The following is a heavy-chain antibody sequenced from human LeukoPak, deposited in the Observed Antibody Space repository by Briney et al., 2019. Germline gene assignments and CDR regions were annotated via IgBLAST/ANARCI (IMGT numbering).Heavy chain of an antibody. V-gene: IGHV1-18*01. CDR1: GYTFTSYD. J-gene: IGHJ5*02. D-gene: IGHD2-2*01. Sequence: GASVKVSCKASGYTFTSYDINWVRQAPGQGLEWMGWISAYNGNTNYAQKLQGRVTMTTDTSTSTAYMELRSLRSDDTAVYYCVRDRGLHCSSTSCYFFDPWGQGTLVTVSS. CDR3: VRDRGLHCSSTSCYFFDP. CDR2: ISAYNGNT.